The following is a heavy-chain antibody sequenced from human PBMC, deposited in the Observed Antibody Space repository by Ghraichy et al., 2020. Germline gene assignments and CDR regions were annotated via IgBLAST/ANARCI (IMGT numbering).Heavy chain of an antibody. CDR2: INGYNGKT. J-gene: IGHJ6*02. D-gene: IGHD3-10*01. CDR1: GNSLDNFG. CDR3: ARDLLARGGYYYGMDV. Sequence: ASVKVSCKASGNSLDNFGISWVRQAPGQGLEWMGWINGYNGKTFYIPKLQDRLTMTADTSANIAYMEMRSLRSDDTAVYYCARDLLARGGYYYGMDVWGQGTTVTVSS. V-gene: IGHV1-18*01.